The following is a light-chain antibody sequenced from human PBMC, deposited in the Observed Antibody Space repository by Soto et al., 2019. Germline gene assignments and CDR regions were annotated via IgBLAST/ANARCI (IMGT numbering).Light chain of an antibody. CDR2: EVS. CDR1: SSDVGGYNY. J-gene: IGLJ1*01. V-gene: IGLV2-14*01. Sequence: QSALTQPASVSGSPGQSITISCTGTSSDVGGYNYVSWYQQHAGFAPKLIIYEVSNRPSGVSNRFSGSKSGDTASLTISGLQAEDEADDYCSSYTSTNTLAVFGTGTKLTVL. CDR3: SSYTSTNTLAV.